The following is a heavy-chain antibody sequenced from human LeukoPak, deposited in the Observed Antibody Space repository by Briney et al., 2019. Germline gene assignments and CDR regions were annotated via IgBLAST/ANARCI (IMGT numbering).Heavy chain of an antibody. Sequence: PGGSLRLSCAASGFTFSSYWMSWVRQAPGKGLEWVANIKQDGSEKYYVDSVKGRFTISRGNAKNSLYLQMNSLRAEDTAVYYCARDRSNYYDSSGYELWGQGTLVTVSS. D-gene: IGHD3-22*01. CDR3: ARDRSNYYDSSGYEL. CDR1: GFTFSSYW. J-gene: IGHJ4*02. V-gene: IGHV3-7*01. CDR2: IKQDGSEK.